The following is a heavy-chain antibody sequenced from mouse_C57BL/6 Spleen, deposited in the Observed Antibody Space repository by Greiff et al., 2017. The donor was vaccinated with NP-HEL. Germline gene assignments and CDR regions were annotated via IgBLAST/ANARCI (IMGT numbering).Heavy chain of an antibody. D-gene: IGHD2-4*01. V-gene: IGHV3-6*01. CDR3: ARDRYDYDQGWFAY. Sequence: EVQLQESGPGLVKPSQSLSLTCSVTGYSITSGYYWNWIRQFPGNKLEWMGYISYDGSNNYNPSLKNRISITRDTSKNQFFLTLNSVTTEDTATYYCARDRYDYDQGWFAYWGQGTLVTVSA. J-gene: IGHJ3*01. CDR2: ISYDGSN. CDR1: GYSITSGYY.